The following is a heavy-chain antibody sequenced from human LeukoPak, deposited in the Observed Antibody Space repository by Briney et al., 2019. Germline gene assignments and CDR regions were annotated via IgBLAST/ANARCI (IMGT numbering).Heavy chain of an antibody. CDR2: IYYSGST. J-gene: IGHJ4*02. CDR3: ARDPLSSSSWSFDY. D-gene: IGHD6-13*01. V-gene: IGHV4-59*01. CDR1: GGSISSYY. Sequence: SETLSLTCTVSGGSISSYYWSWIRQPPGKGLEWIGYIYYSGSTNYNPSLKSRVTISVDTSKNQFSLKLSSVTAADTAVYYCARDPLSSSSWSFDYWGREPWSPSPQ.